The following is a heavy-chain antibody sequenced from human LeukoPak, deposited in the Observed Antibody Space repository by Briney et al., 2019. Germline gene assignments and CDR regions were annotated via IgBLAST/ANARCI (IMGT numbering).Heavy chain of an antibody. CDR3: ARYHYDYRYSLSYFDS. J-gene: IGHJ4*02. V-gene: IGHV3-30*03. D-gene: IGHD3-22*01. CDR1: GFTFSSYG. Sequence: PGGSLRLSCAASGFTFSSYGMHWVRQAPGEGLEWVAVISYDGRNRYYADSVKGRFTISRDNSKNTVFLQMSRLRAGDTAVYFCARYHYDYRYSLSYFDSWGQGTLVTVSS. CDR2: ISYDGRNR.